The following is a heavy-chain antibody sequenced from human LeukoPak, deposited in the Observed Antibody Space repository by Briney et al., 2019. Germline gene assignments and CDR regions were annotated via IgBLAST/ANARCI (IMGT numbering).Heavy chain of an antibody. D-gene: IGHD2-21*02. Sequence: ASVKVSCKVSGYTLTELSMHWVRQAPGKGLEWMGGFDPEDGETIYAQKFQGRVTITADKSTSTAYMELSSLRSEDTAVYYCARDLAYCGGDCFTYNWFDPWGQGTLVTVSS. CDR1: GYTLTELS. J-gene: IGHJ5*02. CDR2: FDPEDGET. V-gene: IGHV1-24*01. CDR3: ARDLAYCGGDCFTYNWFDP.